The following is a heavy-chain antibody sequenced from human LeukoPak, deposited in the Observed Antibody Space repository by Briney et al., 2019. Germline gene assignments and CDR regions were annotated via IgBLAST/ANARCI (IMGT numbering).Heavy chain of an antibody. D-gene: IGHD2-8*01. J-gene: IGHJ6*03. CDR2: IYHSGGT. CDR3: VANGYYCLDV. CDR1: GGSISRRTNW. V-gene: IGHV4-4*02. Sequence: SETLSLTCAVSGGSISRRTNWWSWVRQPPGKGLEWIGEIYHSGGTNYNPSLKSPITISVDKSQNQFSLKVDSLTAADTAVYYCVANGYYCLDVWGKGTTVTVSS.